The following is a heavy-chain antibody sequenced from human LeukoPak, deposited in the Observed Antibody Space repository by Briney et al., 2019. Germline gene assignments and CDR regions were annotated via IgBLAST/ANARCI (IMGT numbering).Heavy chain of an antibody. Sequence: ASVKVSCTASGYTFTSYYMHWVRQAPGQGLEWMGIINPSGGSTSYAQKFQGRVTMTRDTSTSTVHMELSSLRSEDTAVYYCARGGTAVRGVIITGWDYFDYWGQGTLVTVSS. D-gene: IGHD3-10*01. J-gene: IGHJ4*02. CDR2: INPSGGST. CDR3: ARGGTAVRGVIITGWDYFDY. V-gene: IGHV1-46*01. CDR1: GYTFTSYY.